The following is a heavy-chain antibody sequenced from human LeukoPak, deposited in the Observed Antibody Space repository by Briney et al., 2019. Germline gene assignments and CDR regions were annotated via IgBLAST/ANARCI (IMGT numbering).Heavy chain of an antibody. D-gene: IGHD3-9*01. CDR3: ARKQSRAGYFDWLTNVGDYFDY. V-gene: IGHV1-2*02. CDR2: INPNSGGT. CDR1: GYTFTGYY. J-gene: IGHJ4*02. Sequence: VASVKVSCKASGYTFTGYYMHWVRQAPGQGLEWMGWINPNSGGTNYAQKFQGRVTMTRDTSISTAYMELSRLRSDDTAVYYCARKQSRAGYFDWLTNVGDYFDYWGQGTLVTVSS.